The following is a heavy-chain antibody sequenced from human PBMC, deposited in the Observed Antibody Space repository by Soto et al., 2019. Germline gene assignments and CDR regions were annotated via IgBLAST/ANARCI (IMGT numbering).Heavy chain of an antibody. CDR2: IFYSGST. D-gene: IGHD3-22*01. Sequence: QVQLQESGPGLVKPSQTLSLTCTVSGGSISSGGYYWSWIRQHPGKGLEWIGYIFYSGSTYYNPSLKSRVTISVDTSKNQFSLKLSSVTAADTAVYYCAEGYYDSSGYSGGVYFDYWGQGTLVTVSS. CDR3: AEGYYDSSGYSGGVYFDY. V-gene: IGHV4-31*03. CDR1: GGSISSGGYY. J-gene: IGHJ4*02.